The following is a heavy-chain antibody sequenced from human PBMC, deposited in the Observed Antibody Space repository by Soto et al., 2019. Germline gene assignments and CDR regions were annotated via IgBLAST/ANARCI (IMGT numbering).Heavy chain of an antibody. CDR1: GYSFTSYW. CDR3: ARHEYSSSPNSYYFDY. V-gene: IGHV5-51*01. J-gene: IGHJ4*02. Sequence: GESLKISCRGSGYSFTSYWIGWVRQMPGKGLEWMGIIYPGDSDTRYSPSFQGQVTISADKSISTAYLQWSSLKASDTAMYYCARHEYSSSPNSYYFDYWGQGTLVTVSS. D-gene: IGHD6-6*01. CDR2: IYPGDSDT.